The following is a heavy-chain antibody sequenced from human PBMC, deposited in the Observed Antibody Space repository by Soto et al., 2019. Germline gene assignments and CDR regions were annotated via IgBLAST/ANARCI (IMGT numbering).Heavy chain of an antibody. CDR3: TTPHSYCSSTSCYTYYYYGMDV. J-gene: IGHJ6*02. CDR1: GFTFSNAW. V-gene: IGHV3-15*01. CDR2: IKSKTDGGTT. Sequence: GGSLRLSCAASGFTFSNAWMSWVRQAPGKGLEWVGRIKSKTDGGTTDYAAPVKGRFTISRDDSKNTLYLQMNSLKTEDTAVYYCTTPHSYCSSTSCYTYYYYGMDVWGQGXTVTVYS. D-gene: IGHD2-2*02.